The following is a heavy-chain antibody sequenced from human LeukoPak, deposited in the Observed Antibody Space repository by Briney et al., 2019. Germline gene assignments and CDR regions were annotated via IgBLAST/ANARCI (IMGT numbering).Heavy chain of an antibody. D-gene: IGHD3-22*01. J-gene: IGHJ4*02. V-gene: IGHV4-31*03. CDR1: GGSISSGGYY. Sequence: PSETLSLTCTVSGGSISSGGYYWSWIRQHPGKGLEWIGYIYYSGGTYYNPSLKSRVTISVDTSKNQFSLKLSSVTAADTAVYYCASRGTYYYDSSGYYYILDYWGQGTLVTVSS. CDR3: ASRGTYYYDSSGYYYILDY. CDR2: IYYSGGT.